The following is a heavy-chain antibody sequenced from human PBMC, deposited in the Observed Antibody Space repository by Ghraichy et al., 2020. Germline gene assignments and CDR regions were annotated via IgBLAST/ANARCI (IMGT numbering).Heavy chain of an antibody. J-gene: IGHJ4*02. V-gene: IGHV4-59*08. CDR3: ARHSLNYGIDPDFDS. D-gene: IGHD4-17*01. CDR1: GGSVSGYF. CDR2: IHGNGSP. Sequence: SETLSLTCTVSGGSVSGYFWSWLRQPPGGAPEWMAFIHGNGSPNYNPSLKGRVTISLGPSENQFSLRLTSVTAADTAVYYCARHSLNYGIDPDFDSWGQGTLVTVSS.